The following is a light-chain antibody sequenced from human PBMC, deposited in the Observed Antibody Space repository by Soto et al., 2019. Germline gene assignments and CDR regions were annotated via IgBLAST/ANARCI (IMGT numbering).Light chain of an antibody. Sequence: DIVLTQSPGTLYLSPGERATLSCRASQNVKNNYLAWYQQKPGQAPRLLIRGAFSRAAGLPDRFSGSGSGTAFTLTISRLEPEDFAVYYCQQYGSSPGTFGQGTKLEIK. CDR1: QNVKNNY. CDR3: QQYGSSPGT. V-gene: IGKV3-20*01. J-gene: IGKJ2*01. CDR2: GAF.